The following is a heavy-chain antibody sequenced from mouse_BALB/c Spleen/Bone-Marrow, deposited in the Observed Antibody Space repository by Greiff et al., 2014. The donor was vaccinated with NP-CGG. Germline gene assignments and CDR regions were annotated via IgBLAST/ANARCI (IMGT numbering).Heavy chain of an antibody. J-gene: IGHJ4*01. D-gene: IGHD2-3*01. CDR1: GYTFTNFW. CDR3: ARYDYAMAY. V-gene: IGHV1S41*01. Sequence: DLVKPGASVKLSCKASGYTFTNFWINWIKQRPGQGLEWIGRIAPGSGTTYYNEMFKGKATLTVDTSSSTAYIQLSSLSSEDSAVYFCARYDYAMAYWGQGTSVTVSS. CDR2: IAPGSGTT.